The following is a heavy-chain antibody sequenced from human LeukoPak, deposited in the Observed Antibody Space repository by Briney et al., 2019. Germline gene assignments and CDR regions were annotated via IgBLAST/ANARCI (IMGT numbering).Heavy chain of an antibody. D-gene: IGHD4-23*01. Sequence: PSETLSLTCTVSGGSISSRSYYWGWIRQPPGKGLEWIGSVYYSAGTYYNPSLKSRVSISVDTSKNQFSLRLTSVTAADTAVYFCARFYGDKSIWFNPWGQGTLVTVSS. CDR2: VYYSAGT. CDR3: ARFYGDKSIWFNP. V-gene: IGHV4-39*01. CDR1: GGSISSRSYY. J-gene: IGHJ5*02.